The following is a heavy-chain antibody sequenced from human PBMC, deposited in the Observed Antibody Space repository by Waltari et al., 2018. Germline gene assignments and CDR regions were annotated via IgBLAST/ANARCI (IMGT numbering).Heavy chain of an antibody. D-gene: IGHD3-16*01. J-gene: IGHJ3*01. Sequence: QLHLQESGPGLVQPSETLSLTCSVSGGSITTNRHYWAWIRQPPGKGLEWTATISYSGPTYTTPSVKSRLTISVDTFKNQFSLKLSSVTAADTAVYYCATYVGASIGTAAFDVWGQGTMVTVSS. V-gene: IGHV4-39*01. CDR2: ISYSGPT. CDR1: GGSITTNRHY. CDR3: ATYVGASIGTAAFDV.